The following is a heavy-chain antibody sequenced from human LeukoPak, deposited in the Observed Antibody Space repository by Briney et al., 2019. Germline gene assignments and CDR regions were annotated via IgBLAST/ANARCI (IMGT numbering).Heavy chain of an antibody. J-gene: IGHJ5*02. CDR2: IYYSGST. CDR3: ARAKDYYGSGSYYNVLNWFDP. Sequence: SETLSLTCTVSGGSISSGDYYWSWIRQPPGKGLEWIGYIYYSGSTYYNPSLKSRVTISVDTSKNQFSLKLSSVTAADTAVYYCARAKDYYGSGSYYNVLNWFDPWGQGTLVTVSS. CDR1: GGSISSGDYY. D-gene: IGHD3-10*01. V-gene: IGHV4-30-4*01.